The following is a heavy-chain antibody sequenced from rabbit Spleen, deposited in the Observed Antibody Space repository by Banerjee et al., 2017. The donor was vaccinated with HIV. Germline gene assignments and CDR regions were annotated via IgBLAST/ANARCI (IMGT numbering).Heavy chain of an antibody. CDR3: ARGSATMTMVITGYYLSL. J-gene: IGHJ3*01. CDR1: GVDFTSYG. V-gene: IGHV1S45*01. D-gene: IGHD2-1*01. CDR2: IYTGDGTST. Sequence: EHLKESGGGLVQPGESLKISCKASGVDFTSYGINWVRQAPGKGPEWVACIYTGDGTSTAYANWAKGRFTVSKTSSTTVTLHLSSLTAADTATYFCARGSATMTMVITGYYLSLWGQGTLVTVS.